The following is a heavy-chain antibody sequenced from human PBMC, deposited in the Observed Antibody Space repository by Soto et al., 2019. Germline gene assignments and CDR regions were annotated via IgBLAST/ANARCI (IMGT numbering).Heavy chain of an antibody. D-gene: IGHD3-22*01. CDR1: GGSISSSSYY. CDR2: IYYSGST. Sequence: NPSETLSLTCTVSGGSISSSSYYWGWIRQPPGKGLEWIGSIYYSGSTYYNPSLKSRVTISVDTSKNQFSLKLSSVTAADTAVYYCARSYYYDRNDYWGQGTLVTVSS. J-gene: IGHJ4*02. V-gene: IGHV4-39*01. CDR3: ARSYYYDRNDY.